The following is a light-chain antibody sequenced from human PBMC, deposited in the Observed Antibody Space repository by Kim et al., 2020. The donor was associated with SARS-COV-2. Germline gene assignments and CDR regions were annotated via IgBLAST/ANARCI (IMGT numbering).Light chain of an antibody. V-gene: IGKV1-8*01. CDR2: SAS. CDR1: QGISSH. CDR3: QQYYSYPWT. J-gene: IGKJ1*01. Sequence: ASTGDRVTITCRASQGISSHLAWYQQKPGKAPNLLIYSASTLQSGVPSRFSGSGSGTDFTLTISCLQSEDFATYYCQQYYSYPWTFGQGTKVDIK.